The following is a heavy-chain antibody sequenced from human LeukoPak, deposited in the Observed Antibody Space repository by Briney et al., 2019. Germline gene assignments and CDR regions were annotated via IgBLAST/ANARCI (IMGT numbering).Heavy chain of an antibody. D-gene: IGHD6-19*01. J-gene: IGHJ6*02. Sequence: PGGSLRLSCAASGSTFSSYSMNWVRQAPGKGLEWVSYISSSSSTIYYADSVKGRFTISRDNAKNSLYLQMNSLRAEDTAVYYCARDRYSSGWFVYGMDVWGQGTTVTVSS. CDR3: ARDRYSSGWFVYGMDV. V-gene: IGHV3-48*01. CDR2: ISSSSSTI. CDR1: GSTFSSYS.